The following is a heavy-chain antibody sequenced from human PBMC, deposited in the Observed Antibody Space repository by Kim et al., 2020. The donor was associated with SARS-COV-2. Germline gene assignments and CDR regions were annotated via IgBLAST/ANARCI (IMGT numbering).Heavy chain of an antibody. V-gene: IGHV3-11*06. D-gene: IGHD3-10*01. J-gene: IGHJ1*01. Sequence: VRGRFTISRDNAKNSVFAQMNRLRPEDTAVYYCARSISEIESHRIGVYFHHWGQGTLVTVSS. CDR3: ARSISEIESHRIGVYFHH.